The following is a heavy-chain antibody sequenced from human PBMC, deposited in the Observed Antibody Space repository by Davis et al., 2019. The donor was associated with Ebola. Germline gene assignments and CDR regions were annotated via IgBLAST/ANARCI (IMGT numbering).Heavy chain of an antibody. V-gene: IGHV1-8*01. J-gene: IGHJ6*02. CDR3: ARRGDPGVIIDYFFYGLDV. Sequence: ASVKVSCKASGYSFTSYDITWVRQAPGQGLEWMGWMDPDSGNRGYAQSFQGRVTMTRSTSTNTAYMELSSLRSEDTAVYYCARRGDPGVIIDYFFYGLDVWGQGTTVTVSS. D-gene: IGHD3-10*01. CDR2: MDPDSGNR. CDR1: GYSFTSYD.